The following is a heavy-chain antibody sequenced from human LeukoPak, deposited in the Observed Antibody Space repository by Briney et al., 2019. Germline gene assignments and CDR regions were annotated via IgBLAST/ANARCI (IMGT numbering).Heavy chain of an antibody. CDR1: GGSISSSNW. J-gene: IGHJ3*02. D-gene: IGHD1-26*01. Sequence: SETLSLTCAVSGGSISSSNWWSWVRQPPGKGLEWIGEIYHSGSTNYNPSLKSRVTISVDKSKNQFSLKLSSVTAADTAVYYCARVSGSPPLRAFDIWGQGTMVTVSS. CDR2: IYHSGST. V-gene: IGHV4-4*02. CDR3: ARVSGSPPLRAFDI.